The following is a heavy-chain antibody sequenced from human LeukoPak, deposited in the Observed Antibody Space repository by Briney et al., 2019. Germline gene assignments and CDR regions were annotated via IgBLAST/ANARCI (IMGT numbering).Heavy chain of an antibody. Sequence: PSETLSLTCTVSGGSISSYYWSWIRQPPGEGLEWIGSIYYSGSTYYNPSLKSRVTISVDTSKNQFSLKLSSVTAADTAVYYCARGKNTYYYYMDVWGKGTTVTVSS. CDR3: ARGKNTYYYYMDV. CDR2: IYYSGST. J-gene: IGHJ6*03. CDR1: GGSISSYY. V-gene: IGHV4-39*07.